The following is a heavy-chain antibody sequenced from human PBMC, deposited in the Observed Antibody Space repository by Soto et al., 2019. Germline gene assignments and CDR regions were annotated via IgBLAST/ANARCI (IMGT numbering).Heavy chain of an antibody. CDR1: GFTFSSYA. Sequence: GGSLRLSCAGSGFTFSSYAMSWVRQAPGKGLEWVAVISYDGKKKFYADSVKGQLTISRDRTKQTLFLQINSLRPDDTAMYYCAKEVWSGPMDVWGQGTTVTVSS. J-gene: IGHJ6*02. CDR2: ISYDGKKK. CDR3: AKEVWSGPMDV. V-gene: IGHV3-30*04. D-gene: IGHD3-3*01.